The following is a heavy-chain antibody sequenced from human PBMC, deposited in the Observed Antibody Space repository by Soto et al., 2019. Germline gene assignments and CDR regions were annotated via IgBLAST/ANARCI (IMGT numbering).Heavy chain of an antibody. CDR3: ARTVSSSKGMDV. D-gene: IGHD6-6*01. CDR2: IYYSGST. V-gene: IGHV4-31*03. Sequence: SETLSLTCTVSGGSISSGGYYWSWIRQHPGKGLEWIGYIYYSGSTYYNPSLKSRVTISVDTSKNQFSPKLSSVTAADTAVYYCARTVSSSKGMDVWGQGTTVTVYS. CDR1: GGSISSGGYY. J-gene: IGHJ6*02.